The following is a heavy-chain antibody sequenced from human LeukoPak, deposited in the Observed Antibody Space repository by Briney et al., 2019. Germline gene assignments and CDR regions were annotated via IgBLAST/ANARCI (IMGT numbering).Heavy chain of an antibody. CDR1: GGSISSYY. V-gene: IGHV4-59*01. CDR2: IYYSGST. CDR3: ARDRPGVGATWRPRTGFDY. J-gene: IGHJ4*02. Sequence: SETLSLTCTVSGGSISSYYWSWIRQPPGKGLEWIGYIYYSGSTNYNPSLKSRVTISVDTSKNQFSLRLSSVTAADTAVYYCARDRPGVGATWRPRTGFDYWGQGTLVTVSS. D-gene: IGHD1-26*01.